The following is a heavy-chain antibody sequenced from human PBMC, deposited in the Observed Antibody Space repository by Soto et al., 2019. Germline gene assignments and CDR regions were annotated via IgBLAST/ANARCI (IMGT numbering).Heavy chain of an antibody. V-gene: IGHV1-69*13. CDR1: GGTFSSYA. CDR3: ARAPSPEYSSSWYYY. Sequence: GASVKVSCKASGGTFSSYAISWLRQAPGQGLEWMGGIIPIFGTANYAQKFQGRVTITADESTSTAYMELSSLRSEDTAVYYCARAPSPEYSSSWYYYWGQGTLVTVSS. CDR2: IIPIFGTA. D-gene: IGHD6-13*01. J-gene: IGHJ4*02.